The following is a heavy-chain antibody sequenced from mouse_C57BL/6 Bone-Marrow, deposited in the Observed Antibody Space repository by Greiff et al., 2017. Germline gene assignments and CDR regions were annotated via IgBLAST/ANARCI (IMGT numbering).Heavy chain of an antibody. D-gene: IGHD2-4*01. CDR3: AKIYYDYDEGY. CDR2: INTDGGST. V-gene: IGHV5-2*01. CDR1: EYEFPSYD. Sequence: EVQRVESGGGLVQPGESLKLSCESNEYEFPSYDMSWVRKTPEKRLELVAAINTDGGSTYYPDNMERRFIISRDNTKKTLYLQMSSLRSEDTALYYCAKIYYDYDEGYWGQGTTVTVST. J-gene: IGHJ2*01.